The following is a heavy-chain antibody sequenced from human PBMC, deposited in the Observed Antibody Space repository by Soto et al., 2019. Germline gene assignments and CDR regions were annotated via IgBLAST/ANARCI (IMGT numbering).Heavy chain of an antibody. CDR1: GGSISSYY. CDR3: ARGNVDIVATIQIYYYYYMDV. D-gene: IGHD5-12*01. V-gene: IGHV4-59*01. Sequence: SETLSLTCTVSGGSISSYYWSWIRQPPGKGLEWIGYIYYSGSTNYNPSLKSRVTISVDTSKNQFSLKLSSVTAADTAVYYCARGNVDIVATIQIYYYYYMDVWGKGTTVTVSS. CDR2: IYYSGST. J-gene: IGHJ6*03.